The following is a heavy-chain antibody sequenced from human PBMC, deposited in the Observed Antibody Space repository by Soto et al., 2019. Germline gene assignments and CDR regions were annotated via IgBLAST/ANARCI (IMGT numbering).Heavy chain of an antibody. CDR1: GYTFIGHY. V-gene: IGHV1-2*02. D-gene: IGHD1-7*01. Sequence: QVKLVQSGAEVKKPGASVKVSCKASGYTFIGHYLHWVRQAPGQGLEWLGLTNPSSGATNFAQKLQGQVTMTRDTSISTAYLELSRLRTDDTAIYYCASEAGTTGNYYFGMDVWGQGTTVTVSS. J-gene: IGHJ6*02. CDR3: ASEAGTTGNYYFGMDV. CDR2: TNPSSGAT.